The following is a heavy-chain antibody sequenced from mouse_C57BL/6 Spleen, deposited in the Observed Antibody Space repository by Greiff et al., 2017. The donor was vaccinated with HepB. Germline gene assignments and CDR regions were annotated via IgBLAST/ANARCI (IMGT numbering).Heavy chain of an antibody. V-gene: IGHV5-4*01. CDR2: ISDGGSYT. J-gene: IGHJ4*01. CDR1: GFTFSSYA. CDR3: ARDDGYGAMDY. Sequence: DVKLVESGGGLVKPGGSLKLSCAASGFTFSSYAMSWVRQTPEKRLEWVATISDGGSYTYYPDNVKGRFTISRDNAKNNLYLQMSHLKSEDTAMYYCARDDGYGAMDYWGQGTSVTVSS. D-gene: IGHD2-3*01.